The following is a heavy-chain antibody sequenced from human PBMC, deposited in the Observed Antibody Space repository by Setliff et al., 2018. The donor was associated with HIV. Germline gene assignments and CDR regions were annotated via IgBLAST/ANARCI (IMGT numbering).Heavy chain of an antibody. J-gene: IGHJ3*02. D-gene: IGHD2-21*02. CDR1: GASISSDT. V-gene: IGHV4-4*08. CDR3: ARGQGCGGGCHYAFEM. Sequence: PSETLSLTCIVSGASISSDTWSWIRQSPGKGLQWIGFIYNSEMINYMPSLQSRVTISVDMSKNQFSLNLNSVTAADTAVYYCARGQGCGGGCHYAFEMWGQGTMVTVSS. CDR2: IYNSEMI.